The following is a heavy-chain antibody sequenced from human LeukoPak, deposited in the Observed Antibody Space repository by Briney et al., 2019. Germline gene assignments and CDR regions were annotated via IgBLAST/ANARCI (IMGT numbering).Heavy chain of an antibody. CDR2: IYYSGST. D-gene: IGHD1-26*01. V-gene: IGHV4-59*01. J-gene: IGHJ4*02. Sequence: SETLSLTCTVSGGSISSYYWSWIRQPPGQGLEWIGYIYYSGSTNYNPSLRSRATISADTSKNQFSLKLSSVTAADTAVYYCVRDRELNYWGQGTLVTVSS. CDR1: GGSISSYY. CDR3: VRDRELNY.